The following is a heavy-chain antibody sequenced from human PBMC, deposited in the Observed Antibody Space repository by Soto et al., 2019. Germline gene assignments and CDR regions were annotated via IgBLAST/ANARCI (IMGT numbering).Heavy chain of an antibody. V-gene: IGHV4-30-4*01. Sequence: PSETLSLTCTVSGGSISSGDYYWSWIRQPPGKGLEWIGYIYYSGSTYYNPSPKSRVTISVDTSKNQFSLKLSSVTAADTAVYYCARDSRRGYYYDSSGSNYWGQGTLVTAPQ. CDR1: GGSISSGDYY. D-gene: IGHD3-22*01. J-gene: IGHJ4*02. CDR3: ARDSRRGYYYDSSGSNY. CDR2: IYYSGST.